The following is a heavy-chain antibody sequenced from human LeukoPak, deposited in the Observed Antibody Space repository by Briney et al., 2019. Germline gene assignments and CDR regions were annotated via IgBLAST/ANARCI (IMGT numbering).Heavy chain of an antibody. CDR3: AKDYAVGSIDY. V-gene: IGHV3-23*01. Sequence: GGSLRLSCAASGFTFSGFAMSWIRQAPGKGLEWVSSISRSGESTFYANSVRGRFTISRDNSKNTVSLQMESLRAEDTALYYCAKDYAVGSIDYWGQGTLVTVSS. D-gene: IGHD3-16*01. CDR1: GFTFSGFA. CDR2: ISRSGEST. J-gene: IGHJ4*02.